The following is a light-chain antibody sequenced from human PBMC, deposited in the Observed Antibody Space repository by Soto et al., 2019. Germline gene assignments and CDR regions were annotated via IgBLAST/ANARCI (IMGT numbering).Light chain of an antibody. J-gene: IGKJ2*01. CDR2: WAS. CDR3: QQYYTTPYT. CDR1: QSVLYSSNNKSY. V-gene: IGKV4-1*01. Sequence: DIVMTQFPDSLTVPLGERATINCKSSQSVLYSSNNKSYLAWYQHKPGQPPKVLIYWASTRESGVPDRFSGSGSGTDFTLTISSLHADDVAVYYCQQYYTTPYTFGQGTKLEIK.